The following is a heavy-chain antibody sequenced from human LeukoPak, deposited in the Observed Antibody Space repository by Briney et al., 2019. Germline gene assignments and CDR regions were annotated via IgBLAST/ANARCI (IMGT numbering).Heavy chain of an antibody. J-gene: IGHJ4*02. CDR3: ARSSTGWNSGSYTLLYYFDY. CDR1: GGSISSSSYY. D-gene: IGHD1-26*01. CDR2: IYYSGST. Sequence: PSETLSLTCTVSGGSISSSSYYWGWIRQPPGKGLEWIGSIYYSGSTYYNPSLKSRVTLSVDKSKNQFSLKLSSVTAADTAVYYCARSSTGWNSGSYTLLYYFDYWGQGTLVTVSS. V-gene: IGHV4-39*07.